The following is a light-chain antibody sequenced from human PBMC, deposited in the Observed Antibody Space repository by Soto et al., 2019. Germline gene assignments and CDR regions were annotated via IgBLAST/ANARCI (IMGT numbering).Light chain of an antibody. J-gene: IGKJ4*01. Sequence: IVLTQSPGTLSLSPGERATLSCRASHSVSSSYLAWYQQKPGQAPRLLIYGASSRATGIPDRFSGSGSGTDFTLTISRLEPEDFAVYYCQQYGSSPPVTFGGGTKVEIK. CDR1: HSVSSSY. CDR3: QQYGSSPPVT. CDR2: GAS. V-gene: IGKV3-20*01.